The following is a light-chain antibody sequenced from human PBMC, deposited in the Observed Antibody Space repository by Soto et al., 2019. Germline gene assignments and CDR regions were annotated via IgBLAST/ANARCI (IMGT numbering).Light chain of an antibody. Sequence: DIRMTQSPSSLSASVGDRVTITCRAIQPISSWLAWYRQKPGKAPKLLIYDASKLESGVPSRFSGSGSGTEFTLTITSLQSEDFEIYYCQQYNNWPITFGQGTRLEIK. J-gene: IGKJ5*01. CDR1: QPISSW. CDR3: QQYNNWPIT. V-gene: IGKV1-5*01. CDR2: DAS.